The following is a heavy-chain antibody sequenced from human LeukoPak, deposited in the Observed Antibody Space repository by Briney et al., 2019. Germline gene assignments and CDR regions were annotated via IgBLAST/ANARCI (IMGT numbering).Heavy chain of an antibody. J-gene: IGHJ4*02. D-gene: IGHD3-3*01. CDR2: INPSGGST. CDR3: ATDLDRPLLEWLLNS. CDR1: GYTFTSYG. V-gene: IGHV1-46*01. Sequence: ASVKVSCKASGYTFTSYGISWVRQAPGQGLEWMGIINPSGGSTSYAQKFQGRVTMTRDTSTSTVYMELSSLRSEDTAVYYCATDLDRPLLEWLLNSWGQGTLVTVSS.